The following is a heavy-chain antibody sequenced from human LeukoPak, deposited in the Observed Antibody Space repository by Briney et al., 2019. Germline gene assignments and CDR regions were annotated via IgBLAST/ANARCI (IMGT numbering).Heavy chain of an antibody. CDR1: GFTFSSYA. CDR2: ISGSGGST. V-gene: IGHV3-23*01. J-gene: IGHJ4*02. CDR3: AKDWRYDYSNYGGDY. Sequence: GGSLRLSCAASGFTFSSYAMSWVRQAPGKGLEWVSAISGSGGSTYYADSVEGRFPISRDNSKNTLYLQMNSLRAEDTAVYYCAKDWRYDYSNYGGDYWGQGSLVTVSS. D-gene: IGHD4-11*01.